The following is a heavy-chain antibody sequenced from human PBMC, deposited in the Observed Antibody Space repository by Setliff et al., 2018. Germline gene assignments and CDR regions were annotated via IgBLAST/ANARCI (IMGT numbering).Heavy chain of an antibody. CDR1: GFTTSDHY. V-gene: IGHV3-72*01. CDR2: TRNKAHSYTT. CDR3: AREYYDSSGYHYFYYYMDV. J-gene: IGHJ6*03. D-gene: IGHD3-22*01. Sequence: GGSLRLSCAASGFTTSDHYMDWVRQAPGKGLEWVGRTRNKAHSYTTEYAASVKGRFTISRDDSKNSLFLQMNSLETEDTAVYYCAREYYDSSGYHYFYYYMDVWGKGTTVTVSS.